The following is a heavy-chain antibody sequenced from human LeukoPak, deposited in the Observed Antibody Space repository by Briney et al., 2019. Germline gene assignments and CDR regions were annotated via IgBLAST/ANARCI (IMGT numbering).Heavy chain of an antibody. D-gene: IGHD1-26*01. CDR2: IYYSGST. J-gene: IGHJ4*02. CDR3: ASLRERSYYARGFDY. CDR1: GGSIRSSSYY. Sequence: SETLSLTCTVSGGSIRSSSYYWGWIRQPPGKGLEWIGNIYYSGSTYYNPSLKGRVTISVDTSKNQFSLKLSSVTAADTAVYHCASLRERSYYARGFDYWGRGTLATVSS. V-gene: IGHV4-39*01.